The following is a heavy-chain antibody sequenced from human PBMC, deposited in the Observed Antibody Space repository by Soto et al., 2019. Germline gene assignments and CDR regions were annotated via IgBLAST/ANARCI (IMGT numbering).Heavy chain of an antibody. CDR1: EFTFSVYS. D-gene: IGHD3-10*01. V-gene: IGHV3-21*02. CDR3: TRDRVKIRGGYYHYYGMDV. CDR2: ISGGSSYI. J-gene: IGHJ6*02. Sequence: DVQLEESGGGLVKPGGSLRLSCVASEFTFSVYSMNWVRQAPGRGLEWVSSISGGSSYIYYADSVKGRFTISSDNDKSSQSLHMNSLRVGDTAVYYCTRDRVKIRGGYYHYYGMDVWGQGTTVTVSS.